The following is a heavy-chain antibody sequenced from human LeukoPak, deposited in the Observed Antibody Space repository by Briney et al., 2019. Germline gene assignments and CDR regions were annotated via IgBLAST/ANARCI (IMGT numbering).Heavy chain of an antibody. CDR3: ARLSLWRGDPDH. D-gene: IGHD3-10*01. CDR1: GYTFSNYY. CDR2: INPNSGGT. Sequence: ASVKVSCKASGYTFSNYYMHWVRQAPGQGLEWMGWINPNSGGTNYAQKFQGRVTMTRDTSISTAYMELSRLRSEDTAVYYCARLSLWRGDPDHWGQGTLVTVSS. J-gene: IGHJ4*02. V-gene: IGHV1-2*02.